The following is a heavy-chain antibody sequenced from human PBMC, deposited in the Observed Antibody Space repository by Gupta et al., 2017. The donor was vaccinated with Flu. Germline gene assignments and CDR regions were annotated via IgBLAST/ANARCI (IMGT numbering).Heavy chain of an antibody. J-gene: IGHJ4*02. CDR3: VKRSIAAAGTQFINYFDY. V-gene: IGHV3-64D*06. CDR1: GFTFSSYA. Sequence: EVQLVESGGGLVQPGGSLRLSCSASGFTFSSYAMHWVRQAPGKGLEYGSAISSNGGSTYYADSVKGRFTISRDNSKNTLYLQMSSLRAEDTAVYYCVKRSIAAAGTQFINYFDYWGQGTLVTVSS. CDR2: ISSNGGST. D-gene: IGHD6-13*01.